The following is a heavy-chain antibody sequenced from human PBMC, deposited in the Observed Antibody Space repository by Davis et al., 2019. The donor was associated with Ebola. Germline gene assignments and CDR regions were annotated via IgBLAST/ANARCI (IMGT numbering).Heavy chain of an antibody. CDR2: IYWDDDK. D-gene: IGHD3-10*01. CDR3: AHNNYYGSGSYLAYAYGMDV. CDR1: GFSLSTSGVG. V-gene: IGHV2-5*02. J-gene: IGHJ6*02. Sequence: SGPTLVKPTETLTLTCTFSGFSLSTSGVGVGWIRQPPGKALEWLAPIYWDDDKRYSPSLKSRLTITKDTSKNQVVLTMTNMDPVDTATYYCAHNNYYGSGSYLAYAYGMDVWGQGTTVTVSS.